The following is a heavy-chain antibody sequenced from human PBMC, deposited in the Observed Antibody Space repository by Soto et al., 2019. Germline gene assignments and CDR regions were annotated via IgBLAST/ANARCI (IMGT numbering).Heavy chain of an antibody. D-gene: IGHD6-13*01. Sequence: HGESLKISCKGSGYSFTSYWIGWVRQMPGKGLEWMGIIYPGDSDTRYSPSFQGQVTISADKSISTAYLQWSSLKASDTAMYYCARRAIAAAGTTRLWYYYYGMDVWGQGTTVTVSS. CDR2: IYPGDSDT. J-gene: IGHJ6*02. V-gene: IGHV5-51*01. CDR3: ARRAIAAAGTTRLWYYYYGMDV. CDR1: GYSFTSYW.